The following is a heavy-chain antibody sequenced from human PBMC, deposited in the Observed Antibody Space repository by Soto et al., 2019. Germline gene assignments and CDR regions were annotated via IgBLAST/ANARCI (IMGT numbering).Heavy chain of an antibody. CDR3: AADHRTGPTESSY. CDR1: GFTFTSSA. V-gene: IGHV1-58*01. Sequence: SVKVSCKASGFTFTSSAVQWVRQARGQRLEWIGWIVVGSGNTNYAQKFQERVTITRDMSTSTAYMELSSLRSEDTAVYYCAADHRTGPTESSYWGQGTLVTVSS. CDR2: IVVGSGNT. J-gene: IGHJ4*02. D-gene: IGHD1-1*01.